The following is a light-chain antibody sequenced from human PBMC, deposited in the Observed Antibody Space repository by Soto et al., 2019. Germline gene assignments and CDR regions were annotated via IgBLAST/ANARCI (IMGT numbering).Light chain of an antibody. J-gene: IGKJ4*02. CDR3: QQRSSWPLT. V-gene: IGKV3-11*01. Sequence: EIVLTQSPATLSSSPGERATLSCRASQSVSSSLAWYQQKPGQTPRLLIYDASNRATGIPARFSGSGSGTDFTLTVSRLEPEEFAVYYCQQRSSWPLTFGGGTKVEIK. CDR2: DAS. CDR1: QSVSSS.